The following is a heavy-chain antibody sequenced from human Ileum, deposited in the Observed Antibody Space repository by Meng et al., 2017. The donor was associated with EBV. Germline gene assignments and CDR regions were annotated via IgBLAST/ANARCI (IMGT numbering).Heavy chain of an antibody. Sequence: QLQLRKSAHVRVKPSGPLSLNCTVSGGSISSSSYYWGWIRQPPGKGLEWIGSIYYSGSTYYNPSLKSRVTISVDTSKNQFALKLSSVTAADTAVYYCARELMYCSGGSCYPFDYWGQGTLVTVSS. CDR1: GGSISSSSYY. D-gene: IGHD2-15*01. J-gene: IGHJ4*02. CDR2: IYYSGST. V-gene: IGHV4-39*07. CDR3: ARELMYCSGGSCYPFDY.